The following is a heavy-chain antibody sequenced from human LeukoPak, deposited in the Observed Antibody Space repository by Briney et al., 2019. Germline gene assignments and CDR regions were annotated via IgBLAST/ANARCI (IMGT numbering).Heavy chain of an antibody. V-gene: IGHV4-59*12. J-gene: IGHJ6*03. Sequence: SETLSLTCAVYGGSFSGYYWSWIRQPPGKGLEWIGYIYYSGSTNYNPSLKSRVTISVDTSKNQFSLKLSSVTAADTAVYYCARANDYGDPLPRYMDVWGKGTTVTVSS. CDR1: GGSFSGYY. D-gene: IGHD4-17*01. CDR3: ARANDYGDPLPRYMDV. CDR2: IYYSGST.